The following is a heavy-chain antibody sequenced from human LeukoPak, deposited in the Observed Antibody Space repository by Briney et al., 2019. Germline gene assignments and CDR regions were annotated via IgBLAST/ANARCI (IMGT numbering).Heavy chain of an antibody. CDR1: GYTFTGYY. J-gene: IGHJ5*02. CDR3: ARDGNGARPNNWFDP. CDR2: INPNSGGT. Sequence: ASVKVSCKASGYTFTGYYMHWVRQAPGQGLEWMGWINPNSGGTNYAQKFQGRVTMTRDTSTSTVYMELSSLRSEDTAVYYCARDGNGARPNNWFDPWGQGTLVTVSS. V-gene: IGHV1-2*02. D-gene: IGHD2-8*01.